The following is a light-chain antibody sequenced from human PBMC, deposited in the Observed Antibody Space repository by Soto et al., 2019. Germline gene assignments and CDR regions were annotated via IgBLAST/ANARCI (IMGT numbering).Light chain of an antibody. CDR1: NIGSKG. J-gene: IGLJ2*01. CDR2: YNT. Sequence: SYELTQPPSVSVAPGKTARINCGGNNIGSKGVHWYQQKPGQAPVLVIYYNTDRPSGIPERFSGSNSGNTATLTISRVEAGDEADYYCQVWDSSNDHVIFGGGTKLTVL. CDR3: QVWDSSNDHVI. V-gene: IGLV3-21*04.